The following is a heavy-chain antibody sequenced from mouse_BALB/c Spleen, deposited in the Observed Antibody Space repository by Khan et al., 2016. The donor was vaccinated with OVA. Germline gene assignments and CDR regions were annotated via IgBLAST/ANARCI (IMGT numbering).Heavy chain of an antibody. J-gene: IGHJ2*01. CDR2: IYPGNSDT. Sequence: VQLQQSGTVLARPGASVKMSCKASGYTFTNYWMHWVKQRPGQGLEWIGTIYPGNSDTNYNQKFTGKAKLTAVTSTSTAYMALSSLTNEDSAVYYGARNGFGNYEIWDYWGQGTTLTVSS. V-gene: IGHV1-5*01. CDR1: GYTFTNYW. CDR3: ARNGFGNYEIWDY. D-gene: IGHD2-1*01.